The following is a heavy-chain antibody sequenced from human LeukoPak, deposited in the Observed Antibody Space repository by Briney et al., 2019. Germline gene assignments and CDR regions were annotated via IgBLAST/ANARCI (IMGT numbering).Heavy chain of an antibody. CDR3: AKDLGEVRYAFDI. D-gene: IGHD3-16*01. V-gene: IGHV3-30*18. Sequence: GRSLRLSCAASGFTFSNYGFHWVRQAPGKGLEWVAIITYDGSNKYYADSVKGRFTISRGNSKNTLYVQMNSLRPEDTAVYYCAKDLGEVRYAFDIWGQGTMVTVSS. CDR1: GFTFSNYG. J-gene: IGHJ3*02. CDR2: ITYDGSNK.